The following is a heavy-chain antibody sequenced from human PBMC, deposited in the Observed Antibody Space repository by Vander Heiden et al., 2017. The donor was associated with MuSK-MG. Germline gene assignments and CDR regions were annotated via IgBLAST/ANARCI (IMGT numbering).Heavy chain of an antibody. J-gene: IGHJ6*03. Sequence: EVQLAVPGGGLVQPGGSLRLSCAASGFTFSSYWLTWVRQAPGKGLEWVANIKQDGSEKYYVDSVKGRFTISRDNAKNSLYLQMNGLRAEDTAVYYCARLAVAPDVNNYYYMDVWGKGTTVTVSS. D-gene: IGHD6-19*01. CDR2: IKQDGSEK. V-gene: IGHV3-7*01. CDR1: GFTFSSYW. CDR3: ARLAVAPDVNNYYYMDV.